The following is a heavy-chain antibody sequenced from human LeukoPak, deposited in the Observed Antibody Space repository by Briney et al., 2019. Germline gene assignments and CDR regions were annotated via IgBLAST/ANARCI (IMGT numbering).Heavy chain of an antibody. CDR2: ISRTSSTI. D-gene: IGHD3-22*01. Sequence: GGSLRLSCAASGFSFSLYNMNWVRQAPGKGLEWVSYISRTSSTIYYADSVKGRFTISRDNDKNSLYLQMNSLRAEDTAVYYCAKWGFYYYDSNWGQGTLVTVSS. V-gene: IGHV3-48*01. CDR1: GFSFSLYN. CDR3: AKWGFYYYDSN. J-gene: IGHJ4*02.